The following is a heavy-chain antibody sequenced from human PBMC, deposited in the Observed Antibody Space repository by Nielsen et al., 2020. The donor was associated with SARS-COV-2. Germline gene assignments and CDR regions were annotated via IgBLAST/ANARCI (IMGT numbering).Heavy chain of an antibody. CDR3: ARASSTSYNAAFDM. J-gene: IGHJ3*02. CDR1: GSTFSRHA. D-gene: IGHD1-1*01. Sequence: GESLKISCAASGSTFSRHAMTWFRQAPGKGLEWVSGITGIGGGATYYADTVKARFTSFRDNSKNTLYLQMDSLRGEDTAMYYCARASSTSYNAAFDMWGQGTMVTVSS. CDR2: ITGIGGGAT. V-gene: IGHV3-23*01.